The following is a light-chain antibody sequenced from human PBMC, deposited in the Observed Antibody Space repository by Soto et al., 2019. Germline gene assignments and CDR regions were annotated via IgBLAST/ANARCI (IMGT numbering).Light chain of an antibody. CDR2: EAS. J-gene: IGKJ2*01. Sequence: EIVLTQSPATLSLSPGERATLSCRASQSINTYLAWYQQSPGQVPRLLIYEASNRATGIPGRFSGSGSGTDFTLTISSLEFEDSAVYYCQQRTNWPPYTFGQGTKLEIK. CDR3: QQRTNWPPYT. CDR1: QSINTY. V-gene: IGKV3-11*01.